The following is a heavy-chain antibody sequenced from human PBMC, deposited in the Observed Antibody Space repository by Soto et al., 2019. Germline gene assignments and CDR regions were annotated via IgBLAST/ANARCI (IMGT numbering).Heavy chain of an antibody. J-gene: IGHJ6*02. CDR3: ARGRHKRPRYYYHYGMDV. CDR2: INPSGST. D-gene: IGHD1-1*01. V-gene: IGHV4-34*01. CDR1: VGSFGGYY. Sequence: SETLSLTCAVYVGSFGGYYWGWIRQLPGKGLEWIGEINPSGSTNYNPSLKSRVTISVDTSKNQFSLKLSSVTAADTAVYYSARGRHKRPRYYYHYGMDVWGQGNKVTGSS.